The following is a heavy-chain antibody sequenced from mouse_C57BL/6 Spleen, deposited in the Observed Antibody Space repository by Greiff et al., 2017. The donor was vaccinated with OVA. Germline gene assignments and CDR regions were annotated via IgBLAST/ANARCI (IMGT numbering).Heavy chain of an antibody. V-gene: IGHV1-54*01. Sequence: VQLQHSGAELVRPGTSVKVSCKASGYAFTNYLIEWVKQRPGQGLEWIGVINPGSGGTNYNEKFKGKATLTADKSSSTAYMQLSSLTSEDSAVYFCARSPGGFAYWGQGTLVTVSA. CDR3: ARSPGGFAY. CDR1: GYAFTNYL. CDR2: INPGSGGT. J-gene: IGHJ3*01.